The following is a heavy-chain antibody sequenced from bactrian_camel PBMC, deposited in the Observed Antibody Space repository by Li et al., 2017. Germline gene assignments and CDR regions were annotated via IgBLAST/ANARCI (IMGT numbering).Heavy chain of an antibody. V-gene: IGHV3S53*01. CDR1: AYSFSTSC. CDR3: AARHCWSSDYKY. D-gene: IGHD4*01. J-gene: IGHJ4*01. Sequence: QPGGSLTLSCTPSRYAGIAYSFSTSCMAWFRQAPGKEREGVAGIRTIGSLYYADSVKGRFIISQDDARETVWLQMNSLKPEDTAMYYCAARHCWSSDYKYWGQGTQVTVS. CDR2: IRTIGSL.